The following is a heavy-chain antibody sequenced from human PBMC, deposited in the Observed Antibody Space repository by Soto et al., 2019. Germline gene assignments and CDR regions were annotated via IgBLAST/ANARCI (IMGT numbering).Heavy chain of an antibody. J-gene: IGHJ6*02. Sequence: EVQLVESGGGLVQPGGSLRLSCAASGFTFSSYSMNWVRQAPGKGLEWVSYISSSSSTIYYADSVKGRFTISRDNAKNSLYLQMNSLRAEDTAVYYSARERVDSSVIRQPGDYCYGMDVWGQGTTVTVSS. CDR3: ARERVDSSVIRQPGDYCYGMDV. V-gene: IGHV3-48*01. CDR1: GFTFSSYS. D-gene: IGHD3-22*01. CDR2: ISSSSSTI.